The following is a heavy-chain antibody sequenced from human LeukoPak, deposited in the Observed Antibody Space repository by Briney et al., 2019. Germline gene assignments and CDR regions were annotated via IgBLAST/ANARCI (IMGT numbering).Heavy chain of an antibody. V-gene: IGHV3-74*01. CDR3: ATEPFDEYGIDL. D-gene: IGHD4-17*01. CDR1: GFAFSSYW. J-gene: IGHJ5*02. CDR2: ISTDGSGT. Sequence: GGSLRLSCAASGFAFSSYWMHWVRQSPGKGLIWVSRISTDGSGTSYADSVKGRFTVSRDNAKNTVFLQMNSLRVEDTAVYYCATEPFDEYGIDLWGHRILVTASS.